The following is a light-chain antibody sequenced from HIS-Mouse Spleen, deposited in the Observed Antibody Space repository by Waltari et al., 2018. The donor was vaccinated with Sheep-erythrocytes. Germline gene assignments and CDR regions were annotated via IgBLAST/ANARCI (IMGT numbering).Light chain of an antibody. CDR1: QSGSSSY. J-gene: IGKJ1*01. CDR3: QKYGSSPWT. V-gene: IGKV3-20*01. CDR2: GAS. Sequence: EIVLTQSPGTLSSSPGERATLSCRASQSGSSSYLAWYQQKPGQAPRLLISGASSRATGIPDRFSGSGSGTDFTLTISRLETEDFAVYYCQKYGSSPWTFGQGTKVEIK.